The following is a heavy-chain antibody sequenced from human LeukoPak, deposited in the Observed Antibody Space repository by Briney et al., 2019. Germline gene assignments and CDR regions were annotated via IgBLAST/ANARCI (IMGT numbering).Heavy chain of an antibody. J-gene: IGHJ4*02. V-gene: IGHV1-18*01. CDR1: GYTFTSYG. CDR3: ARDTEPNLWFGELFSDC. CDR2: ISAYNGNT. Sequence: GASVKVSCKASGYTFTSYGISWVRQAPGQGLEWMGWISAYNGNTNYAQKLQGRVTMTTDTSTSTAYMELRSLRSDDTAVYYCARDTEPNLWFGELFSDCWGQGTLVTVSS. D-gene: IGHD3-10*01.